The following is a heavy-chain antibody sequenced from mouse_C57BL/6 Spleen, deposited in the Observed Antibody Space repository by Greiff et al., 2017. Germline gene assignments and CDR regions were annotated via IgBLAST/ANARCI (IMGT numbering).Heavy chain of an antibody. D-gene: IGHD1-1*01. CDR2: IYPGDGDT. CDR3: ARRDYGSSWYFDY. V-gene: IGHV1-80*01. Sequence: QVQLKESGAELVKPGASVKISCEASGYAFSSYWMNWVKQRPGKGLEWIGKIYPGDGDTNYNGKFKGKATLTADKASSTAYMQLSSLTSEDSAVYFCARRDYGSSWYFDYWGQGTTLTVSS. J-gene: IGHJ2*01. CDR1: GYAFSSYW.